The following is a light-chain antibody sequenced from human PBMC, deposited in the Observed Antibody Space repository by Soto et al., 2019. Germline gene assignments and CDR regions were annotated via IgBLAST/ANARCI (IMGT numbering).Light chain of an antibody. V-gene: IGLV2-14*01. CDR1: SSDVGGYNY. CDR2: DVS. Sequence: ALTQPASVSGSPGQSITISCTGTSSDVGGYNYVSWYQQHPGKAPKLMIYDVSNRPSGVSNRFSGSKSGNTASLTISGLQAEDEADYYCSSYTSSSSGVVFGGGTKLTVL. CDR3: SSYTSSSSGVV. J-gene: IGLJ2*01.